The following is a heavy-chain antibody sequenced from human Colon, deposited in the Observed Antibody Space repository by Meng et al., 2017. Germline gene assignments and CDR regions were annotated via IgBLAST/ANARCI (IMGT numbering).Heavy chain of an antibody. CDR2: TPHDETDK. D-gene: IGHD2/OR15-2a*01. V-gene: IGHV3-30*01. CDR3: ARGLNIHRFYDD. CDR1: GFTFSDSA. Sequence: GGSLRLSCAASGFTFSDSAMHWVRQSPGKGLEWVALTPHDETDKFYADSVKGRFTISRDNSNNTLYLQMDSLRPEDTAVYFCARGLNIHRFYDDWGRGTLVTVSS. J-gene: IGHJ4*02.